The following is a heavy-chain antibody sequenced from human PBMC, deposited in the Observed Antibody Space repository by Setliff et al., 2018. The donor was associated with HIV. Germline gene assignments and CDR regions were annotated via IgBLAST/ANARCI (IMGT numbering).Heavy chain of an antibody. J-gene: IGHJ3*02. V-gene: IGHV1-24*01. Sequence: GASVKVSCKVSGYTLTELSMHWVRQAPGKGLEWMGGFDPEEIETVYAQKFQGRVTITTDESTSTAYMELSSLRSEDTAVYYCARGVNYYDSSGYAPDAFDIWGQGTMVTVSS. CDR1: GYTLTELS. D-gene: IGHD3-22*01. CDR3: ARGVNYYDSSGYAPDAFDI. CDR2: FDPEEIET.